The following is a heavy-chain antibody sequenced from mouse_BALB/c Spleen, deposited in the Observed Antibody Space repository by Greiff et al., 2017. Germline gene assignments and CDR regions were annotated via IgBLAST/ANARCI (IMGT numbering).Heavy chain of an antibody. Sequence: VQLVESGPGLVAPSQSLSITCTVSGFSLTSYGVHWVRQPPGKGLEWLGVIWAGGSTNYNSALMSRLSISKDNSKSQVFLKMNSLQTDDTAMYYCARDSSGYVYAMDYWGQGTSVTVSS. D-gene: IGHD3-1*01. CDR1: GFSLTSYG. J-gene: IGHJ4*01. CDR3: ARDSSGYVYAMDY. CDR2: IWAGGST. V-gene: IGHV2-9*02.